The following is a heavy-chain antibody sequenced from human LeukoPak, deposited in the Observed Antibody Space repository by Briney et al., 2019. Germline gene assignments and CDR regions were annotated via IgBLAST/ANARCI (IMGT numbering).Heavy chain of an antibody. CDR2: IYYRGRT. CDR1: GDSISSSSYY. J-gene: IGHJ5*02. D-gene: IGHD6-19*01. Sequence: SETLSLTCTVSGDSISSSSYYWGWIRQPPGKGLEWIGSIYYRGRTYYNSSLKSRVTISVDTSKNQFSLKLNSVTAADTAVYYCARTKAGANWLDPWGQGTLVTVSS. V-gene: IGHV4-39*07. CDR3: ARTKAGANWLDP.